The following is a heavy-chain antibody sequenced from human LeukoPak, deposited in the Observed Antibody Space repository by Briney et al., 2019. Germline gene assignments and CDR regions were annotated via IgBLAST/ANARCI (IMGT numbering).Heavy chain of an antibody. V-gene: IGHV4-59*01. CDR1: VVSFSTSH. D-gene: IGHD2/OR15-2a*01. CDR3: SEGYFEPFDH. J-gene: IGHJ4*02. CDR2: LSYTGKT. Sequence: SETLSLTCNVSVVSFSTSHGNWMRQRPGKGLEWIGCLSYTGKTDYNPSLKSRVSISLGSSNNHFSLKLTSVTAADTAVYYCSEGYFEPFDHWGQGILVTVSS.